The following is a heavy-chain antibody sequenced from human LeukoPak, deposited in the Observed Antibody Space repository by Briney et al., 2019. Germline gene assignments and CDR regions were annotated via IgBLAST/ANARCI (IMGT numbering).Heavy chain of an antibody. CDR2: INPNSGGT. J-gene: IGHJ5*02. D-gene: IGHD2-2*01. Sequence: ASVKVSCKASGYTFTGYYMHWVRQAPGQGLEWMGWINPNSGGTNYAQKFQGRVTMTRDTSISTAYMELSRLRSDDTAVYYCARESDIVVVPADTRDWFDPWGQGTLVTVSS. CDR1: GYTFTGYY. CDR3: ARESDIVVVPADTRDWFDP. V-gene: IGHV1-2*02.